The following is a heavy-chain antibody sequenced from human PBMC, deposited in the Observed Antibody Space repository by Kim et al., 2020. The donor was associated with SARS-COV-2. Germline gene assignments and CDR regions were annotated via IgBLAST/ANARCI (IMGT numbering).Heavy chain of an antibody. CDR1: GFTFSSYW. J-gene: IGHJ6*02. V-gene: IGHV3-7*01. Sequence: GGSLRLSCAASGFTFSSYWMSWVRQAPGKGLEWVANIKQDGSEKYYVDSVKGRFTISRDNAKNSLYLQMNSLRAEDTAVYYCARDRRLYCSSTSCYHHYYYGMDVWGQGTTVTVSS. CDR2: IKQDGSEK. CDR3: ARDRRLYCSSTSCYHHYYYGMDV. D-gene: IGHD2-2*01.